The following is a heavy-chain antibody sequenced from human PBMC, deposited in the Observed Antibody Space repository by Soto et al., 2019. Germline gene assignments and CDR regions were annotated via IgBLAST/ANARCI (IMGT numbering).Heavy chain of an antibody. CDR2: IYHSGST. J-gene: IGHJ6*02. CDR3: ARDLRLSGKYGSGSYSLFGTREYFAVYYYGMDV. V-gene: IGHV4-4*02. D-gene: IGHD3-10*01. CDR1: GGSIRRSTW. Sequence: CHRYAVSGGSIRRSTWWSCLRQPAGKGLEWIGEIYHSGSTNYTPSLKSRVTISVDKSKNQFSLKLSSVTAADTAVYYCARDLRLSGKYGSGSYSLFGTREYFAVYYYGMDVWGQGTTVT.